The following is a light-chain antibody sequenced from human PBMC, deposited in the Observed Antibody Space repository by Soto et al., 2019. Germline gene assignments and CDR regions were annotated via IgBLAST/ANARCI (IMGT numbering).Light chain of an antibody. CDR1: HSVISSY. J-gene: IGKJ4*01. Sequence: EIVLTQSPGTLSLSPGERATLSCRASHSVISSYLAWYQQKPGQAPRLLIYGASSRATAIPDRFSGTGSGTDFTLIISRLEPEDFAVYYCQHYGSSPPALTFGGGTKVDIK. V-gene: IGKV3-20*01. CDR3: QHYGSSPPALT. CDR2: GAS.